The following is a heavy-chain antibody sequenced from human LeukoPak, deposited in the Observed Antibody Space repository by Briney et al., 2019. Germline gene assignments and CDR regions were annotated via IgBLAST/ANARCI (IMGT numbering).Heavy chain of an antibody. CDR2: INAGNGNT. CDR1: GYTFTSYA. V-gene: IGHV1-3*01. Sequence: ASVKVSCKASGYTFTSYAMHWVRQAPGQRLEWMGWINAGNGNTKYSQKFQGRVTITRDTSASTAYMELSSLRSEDTAVYYCARSDSSRWYLFDYWGQGTLVTVSS. CDR3: ARSDSSRWYLFDY. D-gene: IGHD6-13*01. J-gene: IGHJ4*02.